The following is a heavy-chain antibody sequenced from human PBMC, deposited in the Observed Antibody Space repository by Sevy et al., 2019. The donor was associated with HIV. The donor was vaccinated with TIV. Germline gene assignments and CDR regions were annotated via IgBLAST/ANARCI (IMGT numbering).Heavy chain of an antibody. CDR2: IKQDGSEK. D-gene: IGHD6-19*01. CDR1: GFTFSSYW. Sequence: GGSLRLSCAASGFTFSSYWMSWVRQAPGKGLEWVANIKQDGSEKYYVDSVKGRFTISRDNAKNSLYPQMNSLRAEDTAVYYCARDVSVSSGWYSFDYWGQGTLVTVSS. V-gene: IGHV3-7*01. CDR3: ARDVSVSSGWYSFDY. J-gene: IGHJ4*02.